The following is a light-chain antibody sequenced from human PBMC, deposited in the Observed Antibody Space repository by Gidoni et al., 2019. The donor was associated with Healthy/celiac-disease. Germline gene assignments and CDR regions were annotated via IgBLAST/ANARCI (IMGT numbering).Light chain of an antibody. CDR3: SSYTSSTTLYV. V-gene: IGLV2-14*01. CDR1: SSDVGGYNY. Sequence: QSALTQPAPVSGSPGQSITISCTGTSSDVGGYNYVSWYQHHPGRAPKLMIYEVSNRPSGVPDRFSGSKSGNTASLTISGLQAEDEADYYCSSYTSSTTLYVFGTGTKVTVL. CDR2: EVS. J-gene: IGLJ1*01.